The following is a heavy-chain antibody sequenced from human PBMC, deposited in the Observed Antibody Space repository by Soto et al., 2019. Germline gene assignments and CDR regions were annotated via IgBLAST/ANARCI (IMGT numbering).Heavy chain of an antibody. CDR1: GDSISSYS. CDR2: IYHSGST. D-gene: IGHD4-17*01. J-gene: IGHJ4*02. V-gene: IGHV4-30-2*01. Sequence: SETLSLTCTVSGDSISSYSWSWIRQPPGKGLEWIGYIYHSGSTYYNLSLKSRVTISVDRSKNQFSLKLSSVTAADTAVYYCASGLVTTLHYWGQGTLVTVSS. CDR3: ASGLVTTLHY.